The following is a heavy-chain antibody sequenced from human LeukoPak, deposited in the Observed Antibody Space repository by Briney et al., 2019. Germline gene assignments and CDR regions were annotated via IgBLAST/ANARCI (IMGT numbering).Heavy chain of an antibody. V-gene: IGHV1-24*01. CDR1: GYTLTELS. D-gene: IGHD3-22*01. Sequence: ASVKVSCKVSGYTLTELSMHWVRQAPGRGLEWMGGFDPEDGETIYAQKFQGRATMTEDTSTDTAYMELSSLRSEDTAVYYCATPGRLYDSSGYLDYWGQGTLVTVSS. J-gene: IGHJ4*02. CDR2: FDPEDGET. CDR3: ATPGRLYDSSGYLDY.